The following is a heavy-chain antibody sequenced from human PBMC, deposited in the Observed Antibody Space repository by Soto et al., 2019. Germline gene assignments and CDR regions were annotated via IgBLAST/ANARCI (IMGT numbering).Heavy chain of an antibody. J-gene: IGHJ4*02. CDR3: ASPLGGGAVAYYFDY. D-gene: IGHD6-19*01. Sequence: EVQLVESGGGLVKPGGSLRLSCAASGFTFSSYSMNWVRQAPGKGLEWVSSISSSSSYIYYSDSVKGRFTISRDNAKNSLYLQMNSLRAEDTAVYYCASPLGGGAVAYYFDYWGQGTLVTVSS. CDR2: ISSSSSYI. CDR1: GFTFSSYS. V-gene: IGHV3-21*01.